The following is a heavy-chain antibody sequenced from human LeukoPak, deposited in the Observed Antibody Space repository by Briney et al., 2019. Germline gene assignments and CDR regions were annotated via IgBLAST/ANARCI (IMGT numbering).Heavy chain of an antibody. V-gene: IGHV1-69*13. D-gene: IGHD2-15*01. J-gene: IGHJ5*02. CDR1: GGTFSSYA. CDR3: ARDQVGYCSGGSCPAGFDP. CDR2: IIPIFGTA. Sequence: SVKVSCKASGGTFSSYAISWVRQALGQGLEWMGGIIPIFGTANYAQKFQGRVTITADESTSTAYMELSSLRSEDTAVYYCARDQVGYCSGGSCPAGFDPWGQGTLVTVSS.